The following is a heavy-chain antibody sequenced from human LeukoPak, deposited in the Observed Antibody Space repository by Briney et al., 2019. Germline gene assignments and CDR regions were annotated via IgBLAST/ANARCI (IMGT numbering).Heavy chain of an antibody. D-gene: IGHD1-7*01. CDR1: GGSISSSSYY. Sequence: SETLSLTCTVSGGSISSSSYYWGWIRQPPGKGLEWIGSIYYSGSTYYNPSLKSRVTISVDTSKNQFSLKLSSVTAADTAVYYCARALELPLIGWFDPWGQGTLVTVSS. J-gene: IGHJ5*02. CDR3: ARALELPLIGWFDP. CDR2: IYYSGST. V-gene: IGHV4-39*07.